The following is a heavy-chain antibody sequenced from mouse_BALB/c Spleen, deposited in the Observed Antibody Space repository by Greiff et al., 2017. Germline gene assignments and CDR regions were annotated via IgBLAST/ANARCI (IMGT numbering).Heavy chain of an antibody. CDR3: ARGATVVRDWYFDV. V-gene: IGHV1-63*02. Sequence: QVQLKESGAELVRPGTSVKISCKASGYTFTNYWLGWVKQRPGHGLEWIGDIYPGGGYTNYNEKFKGKATLTADTSSSTAYMQRSSLTSEDSAVYFCARGATVVRDWYFDVWGAGTTVTVSS. J-gene: IGHJ1*01. D-gene: IGHD1-1*01. CDR2: IYPGGGYT. CDR1: GYTFTNYW.